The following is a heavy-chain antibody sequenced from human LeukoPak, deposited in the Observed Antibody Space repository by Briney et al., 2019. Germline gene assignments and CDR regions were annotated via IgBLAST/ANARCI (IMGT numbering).Heavy chain of an antibody. CDR2: INPSSGGT. CDR1: GYTFTGYY. CDR3: ARVRCGGDCYSVGY. Sequence: ASVKVSCKASGYTFTGYYMHWVRQAPGQGLEWMGWINPSSGGTNYAQKFQGRVTMTRDTSISTAYMELSRLRSDDTAVYYCARVRCGGDCYSVGYWGQGTLVTVSS. D-gene: IGHD2-21*02. V-gene: IGHV1-2*02. J-gene: IGHJ4*02.